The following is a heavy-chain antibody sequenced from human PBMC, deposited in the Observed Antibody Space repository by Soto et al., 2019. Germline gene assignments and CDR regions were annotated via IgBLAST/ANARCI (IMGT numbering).Heavy chain of an antibody. CDR1: GGSISTSVYY. V-gene: IGHV4-39*01. J-gene: IGHJ4*02. Sequence: SETLSLTCTASGGSISTSVYYWGWIRQPPGRGLEWMANIYYSGSAYYNPPLKSRVSTSVDTSKSQFSLKLRSVTAADTAVYYCASSNYYDSSGYYFDYWGQGALVTVSS. D-gene: IGHD3-22*01. CDR2: IYYSGSA. CDR3: ASSNYYDSSGYYFDY.